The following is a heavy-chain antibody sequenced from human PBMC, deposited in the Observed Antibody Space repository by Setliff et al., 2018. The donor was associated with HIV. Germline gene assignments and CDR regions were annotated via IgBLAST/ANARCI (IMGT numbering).Heavy chain of an antibody. CDR3: ASTSLPCSGGSCSLFYYYYYMDV. V-gene: IGHV3-30*04. CDR1: GFTFSSYA. J-gene: IGHJ6*03. D-gene: IGHD2-15*01. CDR2: ISYDGSNR. Sequence: GGSLRLSCAASGFTFSSYAMHWVRQAPGKGLEWVAIISYDGSNRYYAESVEGRFTISRDNSKNTLYLQMNSLRAEDSAVYYCASTSLPCSGGSCSLFYYYYYMDVWGKGTTVTVSS.